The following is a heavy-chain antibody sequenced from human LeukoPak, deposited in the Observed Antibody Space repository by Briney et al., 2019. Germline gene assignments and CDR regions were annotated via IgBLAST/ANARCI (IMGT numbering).Heavy chain of an antibody. Sequence: SETLSLTCTVSGGSISSSSYYWGWIRQPPGKGLEWIGSISYSGSTYYNPSLKSRVTISVDTSKTQFSLKLSSVTAADTAVYYCAKTWISAPCDYWGQGTLVTVSS. J-gene: IGHJ4*02. V-gene: IGHV4-39*01. D-gene: IGHD5-12*01. CDR3: AKTWISAPCDY. CDR1: GGSISSSSYY. CDR2: ISYSGST.